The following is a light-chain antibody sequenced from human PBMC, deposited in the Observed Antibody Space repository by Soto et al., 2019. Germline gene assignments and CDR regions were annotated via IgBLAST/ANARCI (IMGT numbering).Light chain of an antibody. J-gene: IGLJ1*01. CDR2: DVS. Sequence: QSALTQPRSVSGSPGQSVTISCTGTSSVVGGYKYVSWYQQHPGKAPKLMIYDVSKRPSGVPDRFSGSKSGNTASLTISGLQAEDEAGYYCCSYAGSYTYVFGTGTKVTVL. V-gene: IGLV2-11*01. CDR3: CSYAGSYTYV. CDR1: SSVVGGYKY.